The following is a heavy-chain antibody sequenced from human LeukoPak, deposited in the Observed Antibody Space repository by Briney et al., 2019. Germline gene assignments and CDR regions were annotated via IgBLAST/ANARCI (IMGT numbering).Heavy chain of an antibody. CDR1: GYTFTGYY. V-gene: IGHV1/OR15-3*02. Sequence: ASVKVSCKASGYTFTGYYMHWVRQAPGQGLEWMGWINAGNGNTKYSQEFQGRVTITRDTSASTAYMELNSLRSEDTAVYYCARRRYYYDSSGYYLDAFDIWGQGTMVTVSS. J-gene: IGHJ3*02. CDR2: INAGNGNT. CDR3: ARRRYYYDSSGYYLDAFDI. D-gene: IGHD3-22*01.